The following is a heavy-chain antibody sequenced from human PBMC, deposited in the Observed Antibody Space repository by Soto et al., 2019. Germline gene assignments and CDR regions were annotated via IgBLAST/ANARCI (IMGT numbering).Heavy chain of an antibody. Sequence: SQTLTLTCASSEDTESTQNATGAWCSQSPSRGLEWLGRTYYRSNWYTDYAVSVKGRITISPDTSNNQLSLQLNSVTPDDTAVYYCARLIGNSWLDSWGQGTLVTVSS. D-gene: IGHD2-8*01. V-gene: IGHV6-1*01. CDR2: TYYRSNWYT. CDR1: EDTESTQNAT. J-gene: IGHJ5*01. CDR3: ARLIGNSWLDS.